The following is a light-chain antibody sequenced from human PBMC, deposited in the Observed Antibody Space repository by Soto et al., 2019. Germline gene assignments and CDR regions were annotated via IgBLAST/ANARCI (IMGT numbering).Light chain of an antibody. CDR2: EGT. V-gene: IGLV2-14*02. CDR3: SSYTSSFTVV. CDR1: SSDFGTYNL. J-gene: IGLJ2*01. Sequence: QSVLNQPASVSGSPGQSITISCTGKSSDFGTYNLVSWYQQYPGKAPKLIIYEGTKRPPGVSDRFSGSESGNTASLTISGLQTEDEADYYCSSYTSSFTVVFGGGTKLTVL.